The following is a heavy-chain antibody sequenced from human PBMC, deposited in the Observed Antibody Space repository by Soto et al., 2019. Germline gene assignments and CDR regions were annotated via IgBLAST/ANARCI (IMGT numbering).Heavy chain of an antibody. CDR3: ARAISYFYASGSYFDY. CDR1: EFTFNSFA. J-gene: IGHJ4*02. CDR2: ISYDGNDK. D-gene: IGHD3-10*01. Sequence: GGSLRLSCAASEFTFNSFALHWVRQAPGEGLEWVALISYDGNDKYYADSVKGRFTISRDDSKNMLYLQMNRLRVEDTAVYYCARAISYFYASGSYFDYWGQGTRVTVSS. V-gene: IGHV3-30-3*01.